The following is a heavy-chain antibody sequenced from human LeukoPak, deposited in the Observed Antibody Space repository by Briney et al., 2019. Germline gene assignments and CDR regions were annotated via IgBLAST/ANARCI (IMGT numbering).Heavy chain of an antibody. Sequence: ASVKVSCKASRYTFTAYYIHWLRQAPGQGLEWMGWINPNSGATNYAQKFQDRVTVTRDTSISTAYMELSRLRSDDTAVYYCARAVVAATGANNWFDPWGQGTLVTVSS. J-gene: IGHJ5*02. CDR2: INPNSGAT. D-gene: IGHD2-15*01. CDR3: ARAVVAATGANNWFDP. V-gene: IGHV1-2*02. CDR1: RYTFTAYY.